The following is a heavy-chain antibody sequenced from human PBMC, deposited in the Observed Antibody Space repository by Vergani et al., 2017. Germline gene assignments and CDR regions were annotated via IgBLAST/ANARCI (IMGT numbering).Heavy chain of an antibody. CDR3: ASRPLGSVRDY. J-gene: IGHJ4*02. CDR1: GGSISSGIYY. Sequence: VQLQESGPGLVKPLQSLSLTCTVSGGSISSGIYYWSWILQPAGNGLEWIGRIYTSESVNYNPSLMSRITMSLNMSKNQFSLNLSSVTAADTAVYFCASRPLGSVRDYWGQGTLVIVSS. CDR2: IYTSESV. D-gene: IGHD1-26*01. V-gene: IGHV4-61*02.